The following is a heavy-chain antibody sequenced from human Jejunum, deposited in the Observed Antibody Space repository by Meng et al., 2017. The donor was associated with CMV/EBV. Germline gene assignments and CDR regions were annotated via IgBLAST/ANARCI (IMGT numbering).Heavy chain of an antibody. V-gene: IGHV3-23*01. J-gene: IGHJ5*02. Sequence: FSFSSYTISWVRQAPVQGLEWVSAVSGSGGSTNYADSVKGRFTISRDNSKSTLYLQLNNLRAGDTAVYYCAPVGGWGTGTPTALVTWGQGALVTVSS. CDR1: FSFSSYT. D-gene: IGHD2-8*02. CDR3: APVGGWGTGTPTALVT. CDR2: VSGSGGST.